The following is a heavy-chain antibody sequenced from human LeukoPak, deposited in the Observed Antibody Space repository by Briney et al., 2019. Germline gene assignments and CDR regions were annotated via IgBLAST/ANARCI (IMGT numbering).Heavy chain of an antibody. J-gene: IGHJ4*02. V-gene: IGHV4-59*01. CDR1: GGSISSYY. Sequence: SETLSLTCTVSGGSISSYYWSWIRQPPGKGLEWIGYIYYSGSTNYNPSLKSRVTISVDTSKNQFSLKLSSVTAADTAVYYCARDGGGSCGFDYWGQGTLVTVSS. CDR3: ARDGGGSCGFDY. CDR2: IYYSGST. D-gene: IGHD2-15*01.